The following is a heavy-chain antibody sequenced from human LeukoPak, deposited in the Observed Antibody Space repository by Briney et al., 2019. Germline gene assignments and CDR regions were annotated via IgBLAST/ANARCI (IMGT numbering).Heavy chain of an antibody. CDR3: ARAPLYYDSSEYYYYGMDV. D-gene: IGHD3-22*01. Sequence: SGTLSLTCAVSGGSISSSNWWSWVRQPPGKGLEWIGEIYHSGSTNYNPSLKSRVTISVDKSKNQFSLKLSSVTAADTAVYYCARAPLYYDSSEYYYYGMDVWGQGTTVTVSS. V-gene: IGHV4-4*02. J-gene: IGHJ6*02. CDR2: IYHSGST. CDR1: GGSISSSNW.